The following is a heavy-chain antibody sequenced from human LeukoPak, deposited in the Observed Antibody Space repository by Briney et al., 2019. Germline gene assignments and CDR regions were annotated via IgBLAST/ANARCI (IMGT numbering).Heavy chain of an antibody. J-gene: IGHJ6*02. CDR2: ISSSSSYI. V-gene: IGHV3-21*01. Sequence: PGGSLRLSCAASGFTFSSYSMNWVRQAPGKGLEWVSSISSSSSYIYYADSVKGRFTISRDNAKNSLYLQMNSLRDEDTAVYYCARGSGASRGYYYYYGMDVWGQGTTVTVSS. CDR1: GFTFSSYS. CDR3: ARGSGASRGYYYYYGMDV. D-gene: IGHD1-26*01.